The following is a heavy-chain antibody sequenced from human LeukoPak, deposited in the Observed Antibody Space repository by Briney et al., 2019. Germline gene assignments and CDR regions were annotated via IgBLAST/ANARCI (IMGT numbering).Heavy chain of an antibody. Sequence: SETLSLTCTVSGGSISSSSYYWGWIRQPPGKGLERIGSIYYSGSTYYNPSLKSRVTISVDTSKNQFSLKLSSVTAADTAVYYCARDFGEFSSSDYWGQGTLVTVSS. V-gene: IGHV4-39*07. J-gene: IGHJ4*02. CDR1: GGSISSSSYY. D-gene: IGHD6-13*01. CDR3: ARDFGEFSSSDY. CDR2: IYYSGST.